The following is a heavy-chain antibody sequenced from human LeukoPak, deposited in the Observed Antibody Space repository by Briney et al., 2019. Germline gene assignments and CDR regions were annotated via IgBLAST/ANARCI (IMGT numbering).Heavy chain of an antibody. CDR3: GYDSSLDAFDI. CDR1: GYTFTSYY. CDR2: INPNSGGT. J-gene: IGHJ3*02. D-gene: IGHD3-22*01. Sequence: ASVKVSCKASGYTFTSYYMHWVRQAPGQGLEWMGWINPNSGGTNYAQKFQGRVTMTRDTSISTAYMELSRLRSDDTAVYYCGYDSSLDAFDIWGQGTMVTVSS. V-gene: IGHV1-2*02.